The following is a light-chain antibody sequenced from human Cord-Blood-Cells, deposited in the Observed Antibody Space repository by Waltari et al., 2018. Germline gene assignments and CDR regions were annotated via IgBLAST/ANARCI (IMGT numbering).Light chain of an antibody. J-gene: IGLJ1*01. CDR1: SLRSYY. CDR3: NARDSSGNHYV. Sequence: SSALTQDPAVSVALGQTVWITCQGDSLRSYYASWYQQKPGQAPVLVIYGKNNRPTGIPDRFSGCSSGNTAALTITGAQEEDEAEYYCNARDSSGNHYVFGTGTKVTVL. V-gene: IGLV3-19*01. CDR2: GKN.